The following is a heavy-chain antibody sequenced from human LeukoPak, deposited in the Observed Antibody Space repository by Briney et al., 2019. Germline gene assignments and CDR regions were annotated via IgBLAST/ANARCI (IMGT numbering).Heavy chain of an antibody. D-gene: IGHD2-15*01. V-gene: IGHV3-21*01. CDR1: GFTFSSYS. J-gene: IGHJ6*02. CDR2: ISSSSSYI. CDR3: ARDEQADSTPDGMDV. Sequence: GGSLRLSCAASGFTFSSYSMNWVRQPPGKGRDWVQSISSSSSYIYYADSVKGRFTISRDNAKNSLYLQMNSLRAEDTAVYYCARDEQADSTPDGMDVWGQGTTVTVSS.